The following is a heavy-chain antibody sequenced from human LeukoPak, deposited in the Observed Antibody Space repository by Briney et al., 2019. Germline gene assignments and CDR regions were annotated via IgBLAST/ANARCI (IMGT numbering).Heavy chain of an antibody. CDR3: ARVDWLANHYYYMDV. V-gene: IGHV4-38-2*02. CDR1: GYSISTGYY. CDR2: IYHSGSS. D-gene: IGHD2-21*01. J-gene: IGHJ6*03. Sequence: PSETLSLTCTVSGYSISTGYYWGWIRQPPGKRLVGIGSIYHSGSSYYNPSLKRRVAISVETSKNQFSLKLSSVMAAAQAVFYFARVDWLANHYYYMDVWGKGTTVTVSS.